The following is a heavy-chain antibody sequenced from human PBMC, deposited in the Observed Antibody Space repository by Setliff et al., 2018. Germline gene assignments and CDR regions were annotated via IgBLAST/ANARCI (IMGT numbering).Heavy chain of an antibody. Sequence: GASVKVSCKASGYTFTSYWIGWVRQMPGKGLEWMGIIYPGDSDTRYSPSFQGQVTISADKSISTAYLQWSSLKASDTAMYYCARESYDSSGYIYYFDYWGQGTLVTVSS. D-gene: IGHD3-22*01. J-gene: IGHJ4*02. CDR1: GYTFTSYW. CDR2: IYPGDSDT. CDR3: ARESYDSSGYIYYFDY. V-gene: IGHV5-51*03.